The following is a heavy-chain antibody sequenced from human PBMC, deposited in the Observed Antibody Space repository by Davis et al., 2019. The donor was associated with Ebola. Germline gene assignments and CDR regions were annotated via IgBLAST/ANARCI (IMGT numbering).Heavy chain of an antibody. CDR1: GFTFSSYW. Sequence: PGGSLRLSCAASGFTFSSYWMSWVRQAPGKGLEWVANIKQDGSDKNYVDSVKGRFTISRDNSKNTLYLQMNSLRAEDTAVYYCAREGIVPAAIYYYMDVWGKGTTVTVSS. CDR3: AREGIVPAAIYYYMDV. CDR2: IKQDGSDK. D-gene: IGHD2-2*01. V-gene: IGHV3-7*01. J-gene: IGHJ6*03.